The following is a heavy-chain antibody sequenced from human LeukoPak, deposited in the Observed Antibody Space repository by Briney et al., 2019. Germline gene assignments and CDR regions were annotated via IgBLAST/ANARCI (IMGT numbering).Heavy chain of an antibody. CDR1: GFTFDDYA. V-gene: IGHV3-9*01. D-gene: IGHD2-2*02. Sequence: GGSLRLSCAASGFTFDDYAMHWVRQAPGKGLEWVSGISWNSGSIGYADSVKGRFTISRDNAKNSLYLQMNSLRAEDTALYYCAKARCSSTSCYTDYWGQGALVTVSS. J-gene: IGHJ4*02. CDR2: ISWNSGSI. CDR3: AKARCSSTSCYTDY.